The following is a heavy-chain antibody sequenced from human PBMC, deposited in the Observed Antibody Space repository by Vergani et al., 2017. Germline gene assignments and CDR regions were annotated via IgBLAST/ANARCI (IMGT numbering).Heavy chain of an antibody. J-gene: IGHJ6*02. CDR3: ATGANTRRKGCSSTSCSKYYYYYYGMDV. V-gene: IGHV1-69*06. CDR1: GGKFSNYA. D-gene: IGHD2-2*01. Sequence: QVQLVQSGAEVKKPGASVKVSCRASGGKFSNYAINWVRQAPGQGLEWMGGIIPMFGTANYAEKFQGRVTITADTSTDTAYMELSSLRSEDTAVYYCATGANTRRKGCSSTSCSKYYYYYYGMDVWGQGTTVTVSS. CDR2: IIPMFGTA.